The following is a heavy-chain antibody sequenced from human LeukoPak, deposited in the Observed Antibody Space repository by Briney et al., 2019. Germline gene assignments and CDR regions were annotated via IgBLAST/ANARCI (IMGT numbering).Heavy chain of an antibody. CDR3: ARGRGYRDYDRPLDY. CDR1: GFTVSSNY. J-gene: IGHJ4*02. D-gene: IGHD5-12*01. Sequence: GGSLRLSCAASGFTVSSNYMNWVRQARGKGMEWVSVITSGGNTYYADSVKGRFTTSRDNSKNTLYVQMNSLRAEDTAIYYCARGRGYRDYDRPLDYWGQGTLVTVSS. CDR2: ITSGGNT. V-gene: IGHV3-53*01.